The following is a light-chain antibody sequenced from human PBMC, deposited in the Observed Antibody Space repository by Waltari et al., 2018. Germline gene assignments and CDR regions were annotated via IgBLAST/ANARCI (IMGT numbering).Light chain of an antibody. J-gene: IGKJ4*01. CDR2: GAS. Sequence: EIVLTQSPGTLSLSPGERATLSCRPSQSVSSSNLAWYHQRPGQAPRLLICGASSRATGIPDRISGSGSGTDFTLTISRLEPEDFAVYYCQQYGSSPTFGGGTKVEIK. CDR3: QQYGSSPT. CDR1: QSVSSSN. V-gene: IGKV3-20*01.